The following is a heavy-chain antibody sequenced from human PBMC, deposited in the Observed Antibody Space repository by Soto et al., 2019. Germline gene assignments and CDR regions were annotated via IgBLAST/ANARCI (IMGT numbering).Heavy chain of an antibody. D-gene: IGHD3-16*01. CDR3: ARGRSTSDTHPPFDY. V-gene: IGHV3-23*01. J-gene: IGHJ4*02. CDR1: GFSFNIYA. Sequence: EVQLLESGGDLVQPGGSLRLSCAASGFSFNIYAMSWVRQAPGKGLEWVSSISGFGDRIYHADSVKGRFTVSRDNSKNTLYLQMNSLRAEDTAVYYCARGRSTSDTHPPFDYWGQGTLVTVSS. CDR2: ISGFGDRI.